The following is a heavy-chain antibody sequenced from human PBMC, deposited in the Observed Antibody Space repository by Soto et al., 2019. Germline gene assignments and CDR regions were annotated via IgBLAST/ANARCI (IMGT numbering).Heavy chain of an antibody. Sequence: GESLKISCKGSGFSFTTYWIAWVRQMPGKGLEWMGIIYPGDSKTTYSPSFQGQVTISADKSISTAYLQWSSLRAEDTAVYYCAFLPYYDILTGYYTHLIDYGMDVWGQGTTVTVSS. CDR3: AFLPYYDILTGYYTHLIDYGMDV. CDR1: GFSFTTYW. D-gene: IGHD3-9*01. V-gene: IGHV5-51*01. CDR2: IYPGDSKT. J-gene: IGHJ6*02.